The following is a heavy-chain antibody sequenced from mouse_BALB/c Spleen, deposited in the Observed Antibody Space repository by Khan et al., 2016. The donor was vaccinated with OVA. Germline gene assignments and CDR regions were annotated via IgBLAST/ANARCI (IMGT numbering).Heavy chain of an antibody. CDR1: GFNIKDTY. CDR3: ARPSYDPRDFEV. D-gene: IGHD2-3*01. CDR2: IAPANGNT. Sequence: VRLQQSGAELVKPGASVKLSCTASGFNIKDTYLHWVKQRPEQGLEWIGRIAPANGNTQYDPKFQGKATITSDTSSNTSYLQLISLTSEDTAVYYCARPSYDPRDFEVWGAGTTVTVSS. J-gene: IGHJ1*01. V-gene: IGHV14-3*02.